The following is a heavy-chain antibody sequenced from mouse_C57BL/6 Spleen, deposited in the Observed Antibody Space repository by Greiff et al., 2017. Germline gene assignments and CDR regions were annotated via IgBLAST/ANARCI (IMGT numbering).Heavy chain of an antibody. CDR1: GYTFTSYW. CDR3: ARWVPEYYARDY. Sequence: QVQLQQPGAELVKPGASVKLSCKASGYTFTSYWMHWVKQRPGQGLEWIGMIHPNSGSTNYNEKFKSKATLTVDKSSSTAYMQLSSLTSEDSAVYDCARWVPEYYARDYWGQVTSVTIS. V-gene: IGHV1-64*01. CDR2: IHPNSGST. D-gene: IGHD2-14*01. J-gene: IGHJ4*01.